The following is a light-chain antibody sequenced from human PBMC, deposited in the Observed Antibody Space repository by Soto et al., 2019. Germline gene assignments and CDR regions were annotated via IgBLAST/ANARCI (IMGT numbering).Light chain of an antibody. J-gene: IGKJ5*01. V-gene: IGKV3-11*01. CDR3: QQRSNWIT. CDR2: EAS. Sequence: EIVLTQSPATLSLSPGERATLSCRASQSVGNNLAWYQQKPGQAPGLLIYEASTRATGIPARFSGSGSGTDFTLTISSLEPEDFAVYYCQQRSNWITFGQGTRLDIK. CDR1: QSVGNN.